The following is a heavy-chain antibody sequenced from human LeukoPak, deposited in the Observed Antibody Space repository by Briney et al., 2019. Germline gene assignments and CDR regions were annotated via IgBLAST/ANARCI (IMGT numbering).Heavy chain of an antibody. Sequence: ASVKVSCKASGYTFTSYDINWVRQATGQGLEWMGWMNPNSGNADSAQRFQGRVTMTRNTSISTAYMELSSLRSEDTAVYYCARGLSRYYGSGTSPRMDVWGQGTTVTVSS. V-gene: IGHV1-8*01. J-gene: IGHJ6*02. D-gene: IGHD3-10*01. CDR2: MNPNSGNA. CDR3: ARGLSRYYGSGTSPRMDV. CDR1: GYTFTSYD.